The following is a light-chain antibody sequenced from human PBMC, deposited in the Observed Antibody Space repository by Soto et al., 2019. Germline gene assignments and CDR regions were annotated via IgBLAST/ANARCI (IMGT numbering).Light chain of an antibody. V-gene: IGLV2-14*01. CDR2: GVT. CDR3: SSFTTSYFYV. Sequence: QSVLTQPASVSGSPGQSITISCTGSGSDIGAYNYVSWYQQHPGKAPTLIIYGVTHRPSGVSTRFSASKSAYTASLTISGLQAEDEADYYCSSFTTSYFYVFGPGTKVTV. CDR1: GSDIGAYNY. J-gene: IGLJ1*01.